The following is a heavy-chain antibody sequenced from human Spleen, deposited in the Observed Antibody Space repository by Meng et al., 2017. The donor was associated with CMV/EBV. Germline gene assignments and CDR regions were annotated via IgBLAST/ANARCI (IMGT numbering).Heavy chain of an antibody. Sequence: SETLSLTCTVSGGSISSYYWSWIRQPPGKGLEWIGYIYYSGSTNYNPSLKSRVTISVDTSKNQFSLKLSSVTAADTAVYYCAAHDFWSGYYTVYWGQGTLVTVSS. V-gene: IGHV4-59*01. CDR2: IYYSGST. CDR1: GGSISSYY. CDR3: AAHDFWSGYYTVY. D-gene: IGHD3-3*01. J-gene: IGHJ4*02.